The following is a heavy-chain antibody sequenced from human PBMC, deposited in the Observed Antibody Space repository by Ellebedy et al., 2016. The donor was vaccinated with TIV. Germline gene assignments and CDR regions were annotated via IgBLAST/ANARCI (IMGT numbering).Heavy chain of an antibody. Sequence: MPSETLSLTCTVSGDSVSGGPFFWTWIRQPPGKGLEWIGYIDYSGKTTYNPSLASRVAVSVDTSNNLISLRLTSVATADTAVYYCARSKPCSDGDCYSSDWYFDLWGRGTLVTVSS. CDR1: GDSVSGGPFF. CDR2: IDYSGKT. J-gene: IGHJ2*01. CDR3: ARSKPCSDGDCYSSDWYFDL. D-gene: IGHD2-15*01. V-gene: IGHV4-61*01.